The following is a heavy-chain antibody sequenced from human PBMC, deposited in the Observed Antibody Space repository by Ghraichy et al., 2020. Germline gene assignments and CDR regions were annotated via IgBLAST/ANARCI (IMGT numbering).Heavy chain of an antibody. J-gene: IGHJ4*02. V-gene: IGHV4-39*01. CDR1: GGSISSSSYF. CDR3: ARHGGYSGLDFDY. D-gene: IGHD5-12*01. Sequence: SETLSLTCTVSGGSISSSSYFWGWIRQPPGKGLEWIGSIYYSGSTYYNPSLKSRVTISVDTSKNQFSLKLSSVTAADTAVYYCARHGGYSGLDFDYWGQGTLVTVSS. CDR2: IYYSGST.